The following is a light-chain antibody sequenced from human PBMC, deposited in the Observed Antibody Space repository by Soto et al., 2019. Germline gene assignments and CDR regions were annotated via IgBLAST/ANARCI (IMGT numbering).Light chain of an antibody. J-gene: IGKJ2*01. CDR2: GAT. Sequence: DIQMTQSPSYLPTSVGDRVTITCRASQNIYNYVTWYQQKPGKAPRLLVFGATRVQNGIPSRFSGTSSETDFTLTINDVQPEDFATYFCQQTYTAPRTFGQGTTLEI. CDR1: QNIYNY. CDR3: QQTYTAPRT. V-gene: IGKV1-39*01.